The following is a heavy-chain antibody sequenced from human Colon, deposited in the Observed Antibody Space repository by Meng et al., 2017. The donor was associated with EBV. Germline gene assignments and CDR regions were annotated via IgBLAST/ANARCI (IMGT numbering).Heavy chain of an antibody. CDR3: TTYAVGAGGRGY. D-gene: IGHD2-15*01. J-gene: IGHJ4*02. V-gene: IGHV4-30-4*01. CDR2: HSEST. CDR1: GDFISRGNYP. Sequence: QLQLQWSGHGLVNPSQTLSLTCVVSGDFISRGNYPWSWIRQAPGKGLEWIGHSESTSYNPSLRSRVVISVDTAKNQFSLRLDSVTAADTAVYYCTTYAVGAGGRGYWGPGTLVTVSS.